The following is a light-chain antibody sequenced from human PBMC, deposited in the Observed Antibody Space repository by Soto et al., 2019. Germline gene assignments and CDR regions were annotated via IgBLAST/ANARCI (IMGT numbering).Light chain of an antibody. CDR3: TSYAISSPYV. CDR2: EVN. CDR1: SSDVGGYDY. J-gene: IGLJ1*01. V-gene: IGLV2-14*01. Sequence: QSALTQPASVSGSPGQSITISCTGTSSDVGGYDYVSWYQHHPGKAPKLMIFEVNNRPSEVSNRFSGSESGNTASLTISGLQVEDEADYYCTSYAISSPYVFGTGTKVT.